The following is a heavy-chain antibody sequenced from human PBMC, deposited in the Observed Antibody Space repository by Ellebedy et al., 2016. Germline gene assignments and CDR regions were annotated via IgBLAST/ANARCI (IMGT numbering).Heavy chain of an antibody. CDR3: ARGWCNSARCNGFDY. V-gene: IGHV3-74*03. J-gene: IGHJ4*02. Sequence: GGSLKISXAASGFTFSSYGMDWVRQVPGKGLVWVSFTNTAGSSTTYADSVKGRFTISRDSAKNSLYLQMNSLRAEDTAVYYCARGWCNSARCNGFDYWGRGTLVTVSS. CDR1: GFTFSSYG. D-gene: IGHD2/OR15-2a*01. CDR2: TNTAGSST.